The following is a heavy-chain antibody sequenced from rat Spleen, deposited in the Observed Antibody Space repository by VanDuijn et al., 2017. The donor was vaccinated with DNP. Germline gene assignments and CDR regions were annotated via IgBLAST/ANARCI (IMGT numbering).Heavy chain of an antibody. CDR1: GFTFSDYY. CDR2: ISGGGGNT. V-gene: IGHV5-20*01. CDR3: TTEKGGIYYYYVMDA. J-gene: IGHJ4*01. D-gene: IGHD1-11*01. Sequence: EVQLVESGGGLVQPGRSLKLSCAVSGFTFSDYYMAWVRQAPTKGLEWVASISGGGGNTYYRDSVKGRFTISRDNAKSTLYLQMDSLRSEDTATYYCTTEKGGIYYYYVMDAWGQGASVTVSS.